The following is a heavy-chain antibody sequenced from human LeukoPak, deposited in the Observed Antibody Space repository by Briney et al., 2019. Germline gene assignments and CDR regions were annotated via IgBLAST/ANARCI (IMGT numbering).Heavy chain of an antibody. CDR1: GFTFSSYA. Sequence: GGSLRLSCAASGFTFSSYAMSWVRQAPGKGLEWVSAISGSRGSTNYADSVKGRFTISRDDSKNTPYLQMNSLRAEDTADYYCAKDPASFYYGSGSFEYYFGYWGQGTLSPSPQ. CDR3: AKDPASFYYGSGSFEYYFGY. CDR2: ISGSRGST. V-gene: IGHV3-23*01. D-gene: IGHD3-10*01. J-gene: IGHJ4*02.